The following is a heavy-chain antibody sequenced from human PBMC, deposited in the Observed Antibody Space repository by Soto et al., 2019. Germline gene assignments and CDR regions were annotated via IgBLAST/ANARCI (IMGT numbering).Heavy chain of an antibody. V-gene: IGHV4-39*01. CDR2: IYSGGNT. J-gene: IGHJ4*02. D-gene: IGHD2-2*01. CDR1: GGSITSHHYY. Sequence: QLQVQESGPGQVKPSQTLSLTCTVSGGSITSHHYYWGWIRQPPGKGLEWFGSIYSGGNTYYNPSLRSRLTIFVDTAKNLISLKLSSVTAADSAIYYCGSGPSTTWIDNWGLGTQVSVSS. CDR3: GSGPSTTWIDN.